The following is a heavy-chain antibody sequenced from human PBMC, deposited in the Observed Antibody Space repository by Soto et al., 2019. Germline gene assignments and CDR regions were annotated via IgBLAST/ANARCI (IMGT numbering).Heavy chain of an antibody. CDR3: ARDFGQQLGWGAP. D-gene: IGHD6-13*01. Sequence: SETLSLTCTVSGGSISSYYWSWIRQPPGKGLEWIGYIYYSGSTNYNPSLKSRVTISVDTSKNQFSLKLSSVTAADTAVYYCARDFGQQLGWGAPWAQVTLVSVSS. V-gene: IGHV4-59*01. CDR2: IYYSGST. J-gene: IGHJ5*02. CDR1: GGSISSYY.